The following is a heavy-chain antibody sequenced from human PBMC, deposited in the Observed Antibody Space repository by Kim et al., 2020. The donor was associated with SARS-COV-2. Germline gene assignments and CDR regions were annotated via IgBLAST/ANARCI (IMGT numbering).Heavy chain of an antibody. J-gene: IGHJ5*02. D-gene: IGHD3-22*01. Sequence: SETLSLTCTVSGGSISSSSYYWGWIRQPPGKGLEWIGSIYYSGSTYYNPSLKSRVTISVDTSKNQFSLKLSSVTAADTAVYYCASSSPYYYDSSGFLGVARGLNWFDPWGQGTLVTVSS. CDR2: IYYSGST. CDR3: ASSSPYYYDSSGFLGVARGLNWFDP. V-gene: IGHV4-39*01. CDR1: GGSISSSSYY.